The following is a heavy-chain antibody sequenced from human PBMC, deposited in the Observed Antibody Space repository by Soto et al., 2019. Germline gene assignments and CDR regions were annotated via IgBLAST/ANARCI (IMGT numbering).Heavy chain of an antibody. D-gene: IGHD1-7*01. J-gene: IGHJ5*02. V-gene: IGHV1-18*01. Sequence: QVQLVQSGAEVKKPGASVKVSCKASGYNFTSYGISWVRQAPGQGLEWMGWISVYNGNTNYVQKLQGRVTMTTDTSTSTVYMELRSLRSDDTAVYYCARDRGYNWNYGWFDPWGQGTLVTVSS. CDR3: ARDRGYNWNYGWFDP. CDR1: GYNFTSYG. CDR2: ISVYNGNT.